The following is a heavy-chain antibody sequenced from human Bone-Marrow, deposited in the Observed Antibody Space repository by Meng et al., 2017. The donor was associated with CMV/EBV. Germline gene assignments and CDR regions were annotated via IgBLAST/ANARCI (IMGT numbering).Heavy chain of an antibody. CDR3: TRPGIAAAGIRVGLYYYGMDV. D-gene: IGHD6-13*01. CDR2: IRSKAYGGTT. V-gene: IGHV3-49*04. CDR1: GFTFGDYA. J-gene: IGHJ6*02. Sequence: GESLKISCTASGFTFGDYAMSWVRQAPGKGLEWVGFIRSKAYGGTTEYAASVKGRFTISRDDSKSIAYLQMNSLKTEDTAVYYCTRPGIAAAGIRVGLYYYGMDVWGQGTTVTVSS.